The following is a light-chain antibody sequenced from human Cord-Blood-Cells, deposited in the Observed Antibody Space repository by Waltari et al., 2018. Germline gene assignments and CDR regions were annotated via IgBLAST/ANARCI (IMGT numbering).Light chain of an antibody. CDR3: SSYTSSSTPWV. CDR2: DVS. Sequence: QSALTQPASVSGSPGQSITISCTGTSSDVGGYNYVSWYQQHPGKAPKLMIYDVSKRPAGVSTRFSGSKSGNTASLTSSGLQAEDEADYYCSSYTSSSTPWVFGGGTKLTVL. V-gene: IGLV2-14*01. J-gene: IGLJ3*02. CDR1: SSDVGGYNY.